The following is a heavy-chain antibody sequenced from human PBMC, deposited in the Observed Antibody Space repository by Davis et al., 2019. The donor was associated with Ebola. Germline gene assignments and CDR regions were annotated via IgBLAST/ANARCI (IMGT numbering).Heavy chain of an antibody. J-gene: IGHJ6*02. CDR1: GFTFDDYA. Sequence: GGSLRLSCAASGFTFDDYAMHWVRQAPGKGLEWVSGISWNSGSIGYADSVKGRFTISRDNAKNSLYLQMNSLRDEDTAVYYCARDLCKINPKYYYYGMDVWGQGTTVTVSS. CDR3: ARDLCKINPKYYYYGMDV. D-gene: IGHD2-8*01. CDR2: ISWNSGSI. V-gene: IGHV3-9*01.